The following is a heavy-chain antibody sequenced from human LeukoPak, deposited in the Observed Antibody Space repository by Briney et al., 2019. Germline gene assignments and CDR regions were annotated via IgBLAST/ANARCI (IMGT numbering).Heavy chain of an antibody. V-gene: IGHV4-59*01. J-gene: IGHJ3*02. D-gene: IGHD6-13*01. CDR2: IYYSGST. CDR1: GGSISSYY. Sequence: SETLSLTCTVSGGSISSYYWSWIRQPPGKGLEWIGYIYYSGSTNYNPSLKSRVTISVDTSKNQFSLKLSSVTAADTAVYYCARDAYSSSWYEGAFDIWGQGTMVTVSS. CDR3: ARDAYSSSWYEGAFDI.